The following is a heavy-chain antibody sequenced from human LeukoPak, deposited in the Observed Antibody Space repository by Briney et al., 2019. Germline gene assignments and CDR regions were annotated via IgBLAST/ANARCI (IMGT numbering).Heavy chain of an antibody. CDR1: GYSFTSYW. V-gene: IGHV5-51*01. CDR2: IYPGDSDT. D-gene: IGHD2-15*01. J-gene: IGHJ5*02. CDR3: ARQAFVRVPVAVDPYWFDP. Sequence: GESLKISCKGSGYSFTSYWIGWVRQMPGKGLEWMGIIYPGDSDTRYSPSFQGQVTISADKSISTAYLQWSSLKASDTAMYYCARQAFVRVPVAVDPYWFDPWGQGTLVTVSS.